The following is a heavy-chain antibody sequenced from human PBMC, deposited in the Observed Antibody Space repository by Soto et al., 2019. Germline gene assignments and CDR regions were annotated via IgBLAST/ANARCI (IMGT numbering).Heavy chain of an antibody. Sequence: SVKVSCKASGGTFSRYAISWVRQAPGQGLEWMGGITPMFGTANYAQKFQGRVTITADESTSTAYMELSSLRSEDTALYYCARQFYYESSGYSYAYWGQGTLVTVPQ. CDR1: GGTFSRYA. J-gene: IGHJ4*02. CDR2: ITPMFGTA. CDR3: ARQFYYESSGYSYAY. V-gene: IGHV1-69*13. D-gene: IGHD3-22*01.